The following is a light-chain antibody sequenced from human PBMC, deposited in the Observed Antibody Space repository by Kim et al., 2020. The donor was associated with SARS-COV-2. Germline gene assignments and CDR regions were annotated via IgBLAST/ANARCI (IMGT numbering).Light chain of an antibody. CDR1: QDIDKS. CDR3: QQYENIPLT. V-gene: IGKV1-33*01. J-gene: IGKJ4*01. Sequence: GDRVTITCQATQDIDKSLIWYQQKRGEAPKLLIYEASKLQSGVPSRFSGGGSGTHFTFTVSSLEPEDIATYYCQQYENIPLTFGGGTKV. CDR2: EAS.